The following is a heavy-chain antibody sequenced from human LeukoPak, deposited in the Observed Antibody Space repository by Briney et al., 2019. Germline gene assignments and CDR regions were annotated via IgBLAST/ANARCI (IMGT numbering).Heavy chain of an antibody. J-gene: IGHJ5*02. CDR1: GFTFSSYA. CDR2: ISGSGGST. CDR3: AKDHGYCSSTSCTSSGGFDP. Sequence: SGGSLRLSCAASGFTFSSYAMSWVRQAPGKGLEWVSAISGSGGSTYYADSVKGRFTISRDNSKNTLYLQMNSLRAEDAAVYYCAKDHGYCSSTSCTSSGGFDPWGQGTLVTVSS. V-gene: IGHV3-23*01. D-gene: IGHD2-2*01.